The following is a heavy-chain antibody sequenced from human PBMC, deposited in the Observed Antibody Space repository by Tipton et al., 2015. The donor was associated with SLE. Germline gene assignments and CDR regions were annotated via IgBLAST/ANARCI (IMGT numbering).Heavy chain of an antibody. J-gene: IGHJ4*02. V-gene: IGHV3-7*04. Sequence: SLRLSCAASGFTFSSYWMTWVRQAPGKGLEWVANIKQDGSEKYYVDSVKGRFTISRDNAKNSLYLQMNSLRAEDTALYYCARANNIEYFGYWGQGMLVTVSS. CDR1: GFTFSSYW. CDR2: IKQDGSEK. D-gene: IGHD1/OR15-1a*01. CDR3: ARANNIEYFGY.